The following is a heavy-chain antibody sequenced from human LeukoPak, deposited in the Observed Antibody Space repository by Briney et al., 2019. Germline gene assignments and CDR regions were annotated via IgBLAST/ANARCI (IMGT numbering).Heavy chain of an antibody. CDR2: IYYSGST. J-gene: IGHJ4*02. D-gene: IGHD4/OR15-4a*01. Sequence: SETLSLTCTVSGDSTSNFYWNWIRQPPGKGLEGIGYIYYSGSTNYNPSLKSRVTISVDTSKNQFSLKLSSVTAADAAVYYCARVGDYRGVDYWGQGTLVTVSS. CDR3: ARVGDYRGVDY. V-gene: IGHV4-59*01. CDR1: GDSTSNFY.